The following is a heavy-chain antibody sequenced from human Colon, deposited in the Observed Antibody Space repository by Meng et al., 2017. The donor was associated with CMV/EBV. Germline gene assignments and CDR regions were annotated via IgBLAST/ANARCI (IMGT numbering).Heavy chain of an antibody. CDR3: ATKTSAAIGPYGMDI. CDR1: GGPFSTNT. D-gene: IGHD2-2*02. Sequence: SVKVSCKASGGPFSTNTISWVRQAPGQGLEWMGGIIPSLDVANSAQKFQGRLTISADKSTSTSYMVLSSLRSEDTAIYYCATKTSAAIGPYGMDIWGQGTAVTVSS. J-gene: IGHJ6*02. V-gene: IGHV1-69*10. CDR2: IIPSLDVA.